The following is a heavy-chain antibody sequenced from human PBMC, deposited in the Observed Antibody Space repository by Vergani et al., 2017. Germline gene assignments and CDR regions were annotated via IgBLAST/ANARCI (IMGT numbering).Heavy chain of an antibody. V-gene: IGHV3-23*01. CDR3: AKXSVVEVAATYGVY. Sequence: VQLLESGGGLVQPGGSLRLSCAASGLTFSHYAMSWVRQAPGKGLEWVSTISGSGYSTNYADSVKGRFTISRDNSKNMLYLQMNSLRADDTAVYYCAKXSVVEVAATYGVYWGQGALVTVSS. CDR2: ISGSGYST. D-gene: IGHD2-15*01. CDR1: GLTFSHYA. J-gene: IGHJ4*02.